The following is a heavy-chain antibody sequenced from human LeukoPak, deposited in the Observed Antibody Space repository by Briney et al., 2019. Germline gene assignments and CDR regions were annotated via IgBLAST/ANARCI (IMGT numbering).Heavy chain of an antibody. D-gene: IGHD6-13*01. Sequence: SETLSLTCTVSGGSISSYYWSWIRQPLGKGPEWIGYIYSNGITNYNPCLKSRVTISVDTSKNQFSLKLSSVTAADTAVYYCARRTNGAAAGYYYYYMDVWGKGTTVTVSS. J-gene: IGHJ6*03. CDR3: ARRTNGAAAGYYYYYMDV. CDR1: GGSISSYY. CDR2: IYSNGIT. V-gene: IGHV4-59*01.